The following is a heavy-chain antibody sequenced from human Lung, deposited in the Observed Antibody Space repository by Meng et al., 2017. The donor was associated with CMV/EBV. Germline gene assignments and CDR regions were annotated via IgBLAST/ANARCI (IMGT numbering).Heavy chain of an antibody. CDR3: SSLSSNYGMDV. CDR2: IKQDGSEK. Sequence: GEXXKISCEVSGFTFSNYWMSWVRQAPGKGLEWVANIKQDGSEKNYVDSVRGRFTISRDNAKNSLWLHMNSLRAEDSAVYYCSSLSSNYGMDVWGPGTTVNGAS. J-gene: IGHJ6*02. CDR1: GFTFSNYW. V-gene: IGHV3-7*01.